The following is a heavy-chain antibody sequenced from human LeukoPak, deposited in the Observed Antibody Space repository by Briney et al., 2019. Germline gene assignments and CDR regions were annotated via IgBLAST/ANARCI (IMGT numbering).Heavy chain of an antibody. V-gene: IGHV3-30*03. CDR3: ARDRTTMREDAFDI. D-gene: IGHD3-22*01. CDR1: GFTFSTYG. Sequence: GGSLRLSCTASGFTFSTYGMHWVRQAPGKGLEWVTLISYDGSTKYYSDSVKGRFTISRDNAKNSLYLQMNSLRAEDTAVYYCARDRTTMREDAFDIWGQGTMVTVSS. J-gene: IGHJ3*02. CDR2: ISYDGSTK.